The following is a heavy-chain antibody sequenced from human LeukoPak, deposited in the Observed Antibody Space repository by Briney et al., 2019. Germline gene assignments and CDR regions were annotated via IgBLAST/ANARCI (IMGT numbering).Heavy chain of an antibody. CDR2: LSSGSGTI. V-gene: IGHV3-48*02. CDR1: GFTFSSYS. J-gene: IGHJ4*02. Sequence: TGGSLRLSCAASGFTFSSYSMNWVRQAPGKGLEWVSYLSSGSGTIYYADSVKGRFTISRDNAKNSLYLQMNSLRDEDTAVYYCARGKAYSFDYWGQGTLVTVSS. CDR3: ARGKAYSFDY.